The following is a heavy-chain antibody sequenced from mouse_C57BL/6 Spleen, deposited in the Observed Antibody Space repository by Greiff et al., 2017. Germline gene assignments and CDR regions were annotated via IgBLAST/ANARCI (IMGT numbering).Heavy chain of an antibody. Sequence: VQLQQSGAELVRPGASVKLSCTASGFNIKDDYMHWVKQRPEQGLEWIGWLDPENGDTEYASKFQGKATITADTSSNTAYLQLSSLTSEDTAVYYCTTAYGSSSAYWGQGTTLTVSS. J-gene: IGHJ2*01. CDR2: LDPENGDT. CDR3: TTAYGSSSAY. CDR1: GFNIKDDY. D-gene: IGHD1-1*01. V-gene: IGHV14-4*01.